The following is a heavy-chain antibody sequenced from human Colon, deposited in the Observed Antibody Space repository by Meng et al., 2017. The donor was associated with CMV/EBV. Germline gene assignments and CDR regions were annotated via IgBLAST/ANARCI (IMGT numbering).Heavy chain of an antibody. Sequence: ASVKVSCKASGYTFTGYYMHWVRQAPGQGLEWMGWINPNSGGTNYAQKFQGRVTMTRGTSISTAYMELSRLRSDDTAVYYCARDISPGSSSWSNYWGQGTLVTVSS. CDR3: ARDISPGSSSWSNY. D-gene: IGHD6-13*01. CDR2: INPNSGGT. J-gene: IGHJ4*02. V-gene: IGHV1-2*02. CDR1: GYTFTGYY.